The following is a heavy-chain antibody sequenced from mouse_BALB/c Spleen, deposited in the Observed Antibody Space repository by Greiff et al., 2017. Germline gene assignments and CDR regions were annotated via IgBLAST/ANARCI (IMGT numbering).Heavy chain of an antibody. D-gene: IGHD1-2*01. V-gene: IGHV5-6-2*01. J-gene: IGHJ2*01. CDR2: INSNGGST. CDR3: ARHLITHYFDY. Sequence: EVKVVESGGGLVKLGGSLKLSCAASGFTFSSYYMSWVRQTPEKRLELVAAINSNGGSTYYPDTVKGRFTISRDNAKNTLYLQMSSLKSEDTALYYCARHLITHYFDYWGQGTTLTVSS. CDR1: GFTFSSYY.